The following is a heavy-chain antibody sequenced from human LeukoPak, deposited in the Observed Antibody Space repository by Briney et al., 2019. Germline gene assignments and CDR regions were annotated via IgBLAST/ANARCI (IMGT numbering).Heavy chain of an antibody. CDR2: INPNSGGT. D-gene: IGHD2-2*01. Sequence: ASVKVSCKASGYTFTCYYMHWVRQAPGQGLEWMGRINPNSGGTNYAQKFQGRVTMTRDTSISTAYMELSRLRSDDTAVYYCARDRLRDQLLTNWFDPWGQGTLVTVSS. J-gene: IGHJ5*02. CDR3: ARDRLRDQLLTNWFDP. V-gene: IGHV1-2*06. CDR1: GYTFTCYY.